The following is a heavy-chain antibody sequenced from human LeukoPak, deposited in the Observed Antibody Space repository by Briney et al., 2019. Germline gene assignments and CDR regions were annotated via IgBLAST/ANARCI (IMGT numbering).Heavy chain of an antibody. V-gene: IGHV4-38-2*02. J-gene: IGHJ4*02. CDR1: GFSISSGDY. D-gene: IGHD4-17*01. CDR2: IYHSGST. Sequence: SETLSLTCTVSGFSISSGDYWGWVRQPPGKGLEWIGSIYHSGSTYYNPSLKSRVTISVDPSKNQFSLKLNSVTAADTAVYYCARLSTVTTSFDYWGQGTLVTVSS. CDR3: ARLSTVTTSFDY.